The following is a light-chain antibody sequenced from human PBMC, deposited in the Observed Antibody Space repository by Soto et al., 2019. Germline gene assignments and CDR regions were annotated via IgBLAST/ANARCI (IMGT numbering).Light chain of an antibody. CDR3: QVCELKTDKYV. J-gene: IGLJ2*01. CDR2: YDS. V-gene: IGLV3-21*01. Sequence: SYELTQLPSVSVDPGKTNTITCEGNNIGDKRVHWYRQKPGQAPVLLISYDSDRPSGIPERFSGSNSGNTATLTINRVEAGDEADYCCQVCELKTDKYVFGGGTKLAVL. CDR1: NIGDKR.